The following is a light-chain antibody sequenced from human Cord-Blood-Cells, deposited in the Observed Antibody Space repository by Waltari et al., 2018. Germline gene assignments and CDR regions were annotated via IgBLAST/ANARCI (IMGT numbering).Light chain of an antibody. V-gene: IGKV3-11*01. CDR3: QKRSNWLRT. J-gene: IGKJ1*01. CDR2: DAT. CDR1: QSVSSY. Sequence: ESVLTQSPATLSLSPGERATLSCRASQSVSSYLAWYQQKPGQAPRLLIYDATNRATGIPARFSGSGSGTDFTLTISSLEPEDFAVYYCQKRSNWLRTFGQGPKVEIK.